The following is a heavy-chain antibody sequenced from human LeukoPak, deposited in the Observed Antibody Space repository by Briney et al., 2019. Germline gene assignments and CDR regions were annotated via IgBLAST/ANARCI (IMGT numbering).Heavy chain of an antibody. D-gene: IGHD2-15*01. Sequence: GGSLRLSCAASGVTFSSYWMHWVRQAPGKGLVWVSRINSDGSSTSYADSVKGRFTISRDNAKNTLYLQMNSLRAEDTALYYCARDRYSGCSGGSCYFGYWGQGTLVTVSS. CDR2: INSDGSST. CDR1: GVTFSSYW. J-gene: IGHJ4*02. CDR3: ARDRYSGCSGGSCYFGY. V-gene: IGHV3-74*01.